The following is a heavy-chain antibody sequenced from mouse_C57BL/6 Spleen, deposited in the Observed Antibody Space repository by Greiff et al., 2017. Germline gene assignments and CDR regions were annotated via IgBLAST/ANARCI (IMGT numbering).Heavy chain of an antibody. Sequence: QVQLQQSGAELVKPGASVTLSCTASGYTFTEYTIHWVMQRSGRGLGWMGWFYPGSGSIKYNEKFKDKATLTADKSSSTVYMELSMLTSEDSAVYYCARHEAAHYGSSPSRDFDVWGTGTSVTVSS. V-gene: IGHV1-62-2*01. J-gene: IGHJ1*03. CDR1: GYTFTEYT. CDR3: ARHEAAHYGSSPSRDFDV. CDR2: FYPGSGSI. D-gene: IGHD1-1*01.